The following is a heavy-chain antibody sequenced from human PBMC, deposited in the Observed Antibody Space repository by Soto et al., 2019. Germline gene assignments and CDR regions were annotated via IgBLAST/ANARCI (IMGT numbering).Heavy chain of an antibody. V-gene: IGHV4-31*03. J-gene: IGHJ4*02. Sequence: KPSETLSLTCSVSGGSINSASYHWSWLRQHPGKGLEFIGYIFYTGSTYYNPSLETRLTISVDTSKNHVSLRLNAVTAADTAVYYCARLDYGDSAFDSWGRGSLVTVSS. CDR2: IFYTGST. CDR1: GGSINSASYH. CDR3: ARLDYGDSAFDS. D-gene: IGHD4-17*01.